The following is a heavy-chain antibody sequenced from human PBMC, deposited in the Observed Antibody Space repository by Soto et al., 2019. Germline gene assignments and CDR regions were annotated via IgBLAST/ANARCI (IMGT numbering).Heavy chain of an antibody. V-gene: IGHV4-39*01. CDR1: GDSIRNRNYY. Sequence: PSETLSLTCTVFGDSIRNRNYYWGWIRQPPGKGLEWIVSRYDDGSTFYNPSLKERISVFINTSKKQFSLKMTSVTAADKAVYYCARLNGYCVGTSCHGYYGMDVWGQGTTVS. J-gene: IGHJ6*02. CDR2: RYDDGST. CDR3: ARLNGYCVGTSCHGYYGMDV. D-gene: IGHD2-2*03.